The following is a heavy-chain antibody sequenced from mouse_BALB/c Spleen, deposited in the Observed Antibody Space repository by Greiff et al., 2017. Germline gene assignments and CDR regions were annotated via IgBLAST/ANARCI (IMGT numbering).Heavy chain of an antibody. CDR2: ISYSGST. J-gene: IGHJ2*01. V-gene: IGHV3-2*02. Sequence: EVQLQESGPGLVKPSQSLSLTCTVTGYSITSDYVWKWIRQFPGNKLGWVGYISYSGSTSYNPTLKSRISITRDTSKNHFFLQLNCVTTEDTATYYCARAYYYAPDYWGQGTTLTVSS. CDR3: ARAYYYAPDY. CDR1: GYSITSDYV. D-gene: IGHD1-1*01.